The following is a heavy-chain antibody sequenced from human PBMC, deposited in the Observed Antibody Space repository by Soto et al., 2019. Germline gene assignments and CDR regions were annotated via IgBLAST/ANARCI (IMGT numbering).Heavy chain of an antibody. CDR2: INHSGST. V-gene: IGHV4-34*02. J-gene: IGHJ4*02. CDR1: GESFSGYY. Sequence: QVQLQQWGAGLLKPSETLSLTCAVYGESFSGYYWSWISQPPGKGLEWIGEINHSGSTNYNPSLKSRVTMSVDTSKNQFALKLSSVTAADTAMYYCAGNIVATISSFDYWGQGTLGTVSS. CDR3: AGNIVATISSFDY. D-gene: IGHD5-12*01.